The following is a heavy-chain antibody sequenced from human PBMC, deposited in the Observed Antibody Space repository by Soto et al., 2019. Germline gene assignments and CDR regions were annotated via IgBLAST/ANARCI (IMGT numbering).Heavy chain of an antibody. J-gene: IGHJ5*02. V-gene: IGHV4-30-4*01. D-gene: IGHD5-12*01. Sequence: QVQLRESGPGLVKPSQTLSLTCSVSGSSVAGGSYYCSWVRQPPGQGLEWIGYIPSRGRPFYNPSLTSRGNISADTSKNQLSLQLTSVTASDTAVYYCARDTYSGYDFGLWGQGTLVTLSA. CDR2: IPSRGRP. CDR1: GSSVAGGSYY. CDR3: ARDTYSGYDFGL.